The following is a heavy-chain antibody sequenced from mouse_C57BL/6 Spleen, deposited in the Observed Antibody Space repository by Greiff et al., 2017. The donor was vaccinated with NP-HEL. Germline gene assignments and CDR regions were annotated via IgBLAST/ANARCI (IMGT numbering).Heavy chain of an antibody. D-gene: IGHD1-1*01. V-gene: IGHV5-17*01. CDR3: ARRDGTLFAY. J-gene: IGHJ3*01. CDR1: GFTFSDYG. CDR2: ISSGSSTI. Sequence: EVKLVESGGGLVKPGGSLKLSCAASGFTFSDYGMHWVRQAPEKGLEWVAYISSGSSTIYYADTVKGRFTISRDNAKNTLFLQMTSLRSEDTAMYYCARRDGTLFAYWGQGTLVTVSA.